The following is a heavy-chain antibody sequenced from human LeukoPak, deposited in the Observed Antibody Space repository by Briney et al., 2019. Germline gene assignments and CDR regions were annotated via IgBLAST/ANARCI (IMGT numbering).Heavy chain of an antibody. CDR3: MSDLDN. Sequence: GGSLRLSCVASGFSFRAYWMTWVRQAQGKGLEWVGRIKTKGEGGTVDYAAPVKGRFTISRDDSKNTFYLQMNSLKTEDTAMYYCMSDLDNWGQGTPVTVSS. CDR2: IKTKGEGGTV. V-gene: IGHV3-15*01. J-gene: IGHJ4*02. CDR1: GFSFRAYW.